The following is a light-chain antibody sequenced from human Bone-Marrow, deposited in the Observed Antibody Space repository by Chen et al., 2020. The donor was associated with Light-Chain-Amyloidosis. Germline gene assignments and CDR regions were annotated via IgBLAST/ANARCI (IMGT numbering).Light chain of an antibody. CDR3: QSADSSGPYEVI. V-gene: IGLV3-25*03. J-gene: IGLJ2*01. CDR1: DLPTKY. Sequence: SYELTQPPSVSVAPGQTARSTGSGDDLPTKYAYWYQQKPGQAPVLVIHRATERPSGISERFSVSSSGTPATLTISGVQAEDEADYHCQSADSSGPYEVIFGGGTKLTVL. CDR2: RAT.